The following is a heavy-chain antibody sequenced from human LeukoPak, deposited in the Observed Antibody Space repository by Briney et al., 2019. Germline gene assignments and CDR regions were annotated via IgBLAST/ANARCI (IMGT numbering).Heavy chain of an antibody. V-gene: IGHV3-23*01. Sequence: GGSLRLSCAASGFTFSNYAMNWVRQAPGKGLEWVSVISGSGYSTYYADSVKGRFTISRDNSKNTLYLQTNRLRAEDTAVYYCAKDYGDYPDYFHFWGQGTLVTVSS. J-gene: IGHJ4*02. D-gene: IGHD4-17*01. CDR2: ISGSGYST. CDR1: GFTFSNYA. CDR3: AKDYGDYPDYFHF.